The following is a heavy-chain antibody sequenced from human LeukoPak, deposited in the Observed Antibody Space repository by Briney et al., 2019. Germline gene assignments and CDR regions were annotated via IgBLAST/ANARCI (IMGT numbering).Heavy chain of an antibody. V-gene: IGHV1-18*01. J-gene: IGHJ6*04. CDR1: GYTFTSYG. D-gene: IGHD3-9*01. CDR3: ARAYYDILTGYYSGMDV. Sequence: AASVKVSCKASGYTFTSYGISWVRQAPGQGLEWMGWISAYNGNTNYAQKLQGRVTMTTDTSTSTAYMELRSLRSDDTAVYYCARAYYDILTGYYSGMDVWGKGTTVTVSS. CDR2: ISAYNGNT.